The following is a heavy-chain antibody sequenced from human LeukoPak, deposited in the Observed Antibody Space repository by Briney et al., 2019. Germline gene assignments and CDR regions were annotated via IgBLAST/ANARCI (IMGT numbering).Heavy chain of an antibody. J-gene: IGHJ4*02. CDR1: GYTFTDYG. CDR2: ISAYNGNT. V-gene: IGHV1-18*01. D-gene: IGHD3-10*01. CDR3: ARDGLLWFAADY. Sequence: GASVKVSCKASGYTFTDYGISWVRQAPGQGLERMGWISAYNGNTNYAQKLQGRVTMTTDTSTSTAYMELRSLRSHDTAVYYCARDGLLWFAADYWGQGTLVTVSS.